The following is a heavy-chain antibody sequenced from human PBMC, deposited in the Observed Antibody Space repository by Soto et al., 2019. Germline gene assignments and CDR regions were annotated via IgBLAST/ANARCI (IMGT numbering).Heavy chain of an antibody. D-gene: IGHD2-15*01. CDR1: GFTFSNAW. CDR2: IKSKTDGGTT. CDR3: TTDHREEVAAFDY. V-gene: IGHV3-15*01. J-gene: IGHJ4*02. Sequence: GGSLRLSCAASGFTFSNAWMSWVRQAPGKGLEWVGRIKSKTDGGTTDYAAPVKGRFTISRDDSKNTLYLQMNSLKTEDTAVYYCTTDHREEVAAFDYWGQGTLVTVSS.